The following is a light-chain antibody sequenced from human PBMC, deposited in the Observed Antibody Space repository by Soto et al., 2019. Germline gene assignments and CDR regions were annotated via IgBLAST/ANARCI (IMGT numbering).Light chain of an antibody. CDR2: WAS. J-gene: IGKJ1*01. Sequence: DIVMTQSPDSLAVSLGERATIKCKSSQSVFYRSTNKNYLAWYQQKPGQPPKLLIYWASTRESGVPDRFSGSVSVTDFTLTISSLQAEDVAVYYCQQYYSTPPTFGQGTKVEIK. V-gene: IGKV4-1*01. CDR3: QQYYSTPPT. CDR1: QSVFYRSTNKNY.